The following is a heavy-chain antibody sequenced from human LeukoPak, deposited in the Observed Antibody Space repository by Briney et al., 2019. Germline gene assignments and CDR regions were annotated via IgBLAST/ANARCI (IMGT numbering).Heavy chain of an antibody. V-gene: IGHV1-69*05. CDR1: GGTFSSYA. J-gene: IGHJ5*02. CDR3: AREGYVTRYNTHWFDP. CDR2: IIPIFGTA. Sequence: SVKVSCKASGGTFSSYAISWVRQAPGQGLEWMGRIIPIFGTANFAQKFQGRVTITTDESTSTAYMELSSLRSEDTAVYYCAREGYVTRYNTHWFDPWGQGTLVTVSS. D-gene: IGHD4-23*01.